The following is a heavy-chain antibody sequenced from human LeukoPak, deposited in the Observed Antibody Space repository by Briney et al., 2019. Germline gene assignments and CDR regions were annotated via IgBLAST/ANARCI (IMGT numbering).Heavy chain of an antibody. V-gene: IGHV4-61*02. D-gene: IGHD3-10*01. CDR1: GGSISSGSYY. CDR3: AREEDQAYYYGSGSYFEY. Sequence: KSSETLSLTCTVSGGSISSGSYYWNWIRQPAGKGLEWIGRIYSSGSTNYNPSLKSRVTISVDTSKNQFSLKLSSVTAADTAVYYCAREEDQAYYYGSGSYFEYWGQGTLVTVSS. CDR2: IYSSGST. J-gene: IGHJ4*02.